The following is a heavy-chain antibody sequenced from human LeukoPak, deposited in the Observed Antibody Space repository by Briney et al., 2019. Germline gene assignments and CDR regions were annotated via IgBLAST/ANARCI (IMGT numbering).Heavy chain of an antibody. J-gene: IGHJ6*03. CDR2: ITHSGST. V-gene: IGHV4-34*01. CDR3: ARTAMVRDYYYYYMDV. D-gene: IGHD3-10*01. CDR1: GGSFSGYY. Sequence: SETLSLTCAVYGGSFSGYYWSWIRQPPGKGLEWIGEITHSGSTNYNPSLKSLVTISVDTSKNQFSLKLSSVTAADTAVYYCARTAMVRDYYYYYMDVWGKGTTVTISS.